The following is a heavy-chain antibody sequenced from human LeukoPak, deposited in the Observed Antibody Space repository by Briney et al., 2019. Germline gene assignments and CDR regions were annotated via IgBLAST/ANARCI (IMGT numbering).Heavy chain of an antibody. CDR1: GFTFSTYA. J-gene: IGHJ4*02. CDR3: AKASVSTVTTGDFDY. Sequence: GGPLRLSCAASGFTFSTYAMSWVRQAPGKGLEWVSAISGSGGSTYYTDSVRGRFTISRDNSKNTLYLQMISLRAEDTAVYYCAKASVSTVTTGDFDYWGQGTLVTVSS. V-gene: IGHV3-23*01. D-gene: IGHD4-17*01. CDR2: ISGSGGST.